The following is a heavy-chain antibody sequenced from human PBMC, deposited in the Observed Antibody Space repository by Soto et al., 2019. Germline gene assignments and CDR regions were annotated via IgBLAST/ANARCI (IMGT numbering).Heavy chain of an antibody. CDR1: GGSISSGGYS. D-gene: IGHD3-22*01. Sequence: QLQLQESGSGLVKPSQTLSLTCAVSGGSISSGGYSWSWIRQPPGKGLEWIGYIYHSGSTYYNPSLKSRVTISVDRSKNQFSLKLSSVTAADTAVYYCARGVLRAYYYDSSVWFDPWGQGTLVTVSS. J-gene: IGHJ5*02. CDR3: ARGVLRAYYYDSSVWFDP. CDR2: IYHSGST. V-gene: IGHV4-30-2*01.